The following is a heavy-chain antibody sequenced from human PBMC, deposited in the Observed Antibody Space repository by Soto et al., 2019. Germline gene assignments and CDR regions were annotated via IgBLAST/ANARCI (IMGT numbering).Heavy chain of an antibody. CDR2: IYYSGST. D-gene: IGHD3-22*01. Sequence: QVQLQESGPGLVKPSETLSLTCTVSGGSISSYYWSWIRQPPGKGLEWIGYIYYSGSTNYNPSLKSLVTISVDTSKTPFYLKLSSVTAADTAVYYCARNYYDSSGYGTFDYWGQGTLVTVSS. V-gene: IGHV4-59*01. CDR3: ARNYYDSSGYGTFDY. J-gene: IGHJ4*02. CDR1: GGSISSYY.